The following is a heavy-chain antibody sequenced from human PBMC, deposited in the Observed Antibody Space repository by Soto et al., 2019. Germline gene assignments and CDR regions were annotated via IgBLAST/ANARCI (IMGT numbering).Heavy chain of an antibody. CDR1: GDSVSSNSAA. J-gene: IGHJ6*03. V-gene: IGHV6-1*01. Sequence: SQTLSLTCDISGDSVSSNSAAWNWIRQTPSRGLEWLGRTYYRSKWYINYAVSVKSRISVNPDTSKNQFSLQLNSVTPEDTAVYYCARGSWDDVTGHYYMDVWGKGTTVTVSS. CDR3: ARGSWDDVTGHYYMDV. CDR2: TYYRSKWYI. D-gene: IGHD1-1*01.